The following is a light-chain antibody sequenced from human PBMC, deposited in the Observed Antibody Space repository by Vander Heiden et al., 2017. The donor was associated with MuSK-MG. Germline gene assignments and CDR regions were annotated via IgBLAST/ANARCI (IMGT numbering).Light chain of an antibody. CDR3: RQHNTYFFT. Sequence: DIQMTQSPSSLSASVGDRVTITCRASQGIRNDLAWYQQKPGTAPKRLIYDASNLQSGVPSRFSGSGSGTEFTLTISSLQPEDFATYYCRQHNTYFFTFGGGTKVEIK. V-gene: IGKV1-17*01. CDR1: QGIRND. J-gene: IGKJ4*01. CDR2: DAS.